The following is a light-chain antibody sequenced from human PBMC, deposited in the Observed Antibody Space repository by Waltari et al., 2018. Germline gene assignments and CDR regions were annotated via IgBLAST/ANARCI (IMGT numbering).Light chain of an antibody. CDR3: MQALQTPLT. V-gene: IGKV2-28*01. CDR1: QSLLHSNGYNY. J-gene: IGKJ4*01. Sequence: DIVMTQSPLSLPVTPGEPASISCRSSQSLLHSNGYNYLDWYLQKPGQYPHPLIYLGSNRASGVPDRFSGSGSGTDFTLKISRVEAEDVGVYYCMQALQTPLTFGGGTRVEIK. CDR2: LGS.